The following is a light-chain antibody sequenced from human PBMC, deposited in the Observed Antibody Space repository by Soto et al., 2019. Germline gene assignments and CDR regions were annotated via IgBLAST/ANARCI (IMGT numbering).Light chain of an antibody. CDR3: QQFDGSLWT. V-gene: IGKV3-20*01. Sequence: DIVLTQSPGTLPLSQGGRATLSCRDRQSVTSTHVAWYQQKPGQAPRLLIYDASTRATGIPDRFSGSGSGTDFTLTISRLEPEDFAVYCCQQFDGSLWTFGPGTKVDIK. CDR1: QSVTSTH. J-gene: IGKJ1*01. CDR2: DAS.